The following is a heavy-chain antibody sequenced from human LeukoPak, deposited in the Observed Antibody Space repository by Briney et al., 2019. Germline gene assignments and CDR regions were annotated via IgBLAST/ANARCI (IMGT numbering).Heavy chain of an antibody. Sequence: SETLSLTCTVSGGSISSGGYYWSWIRQPPGKGLEWIGYIYHSGSTYYNPSLKSRVTISVDRSKNQFSLKLSSVTAADTAVYYCARDPGWGTYYFDYWGQGTLVTVSS. D-gene: IGHD1-1*01. CDR1: GGSISSGGYY. CDR2: IYHSGST. J-gene: IGHJ4*02. V-gene: IGHV4-30-2*01. CDR3: ARDPGWGTYYFDY.